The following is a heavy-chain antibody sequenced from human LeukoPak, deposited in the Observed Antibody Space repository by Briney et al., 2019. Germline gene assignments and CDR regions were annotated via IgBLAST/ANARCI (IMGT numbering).Heavy chain of an antibody. V-gene: IGHV3-64D*06. CDR1: GFTLSTYA. J-gene: IGHJ4*02. CDR3: VKGPGPTVNFYFDF. Sequence: GGSLRPSCSASGFTLSTYAMHWVRQAPGKGLEYVSATTTNGGTTYYAESSRGRFAISRDNSKNTLYLQMSSLSPKDTAVYYCVKGPGPTVNFYFDFWGQGTLVTVSS. CDR2: TTTNGGTT. D-gene: IGHD4-17*01.